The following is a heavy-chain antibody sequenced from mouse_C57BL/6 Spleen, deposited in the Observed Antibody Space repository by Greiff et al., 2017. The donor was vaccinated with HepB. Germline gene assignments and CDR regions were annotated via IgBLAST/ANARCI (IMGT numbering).Heavy chain of an antibody. V-gene: IGHV1-53*01. CDR2: INPSNGGT. D-gene: IGHD3-2*02. CDR3: ARREAQALYFDY. J-gene: IGHJ2*01. CDR1: GYTFTSYW. Sequence: QVHVKQPGTELVKPGASVKLSCKASGYTFTSYWMHWVKQRPGQGLEWIGNINPSNGGTNYNEKFKSKATLTVDKSSSTAYMQLSSLTSEDSAVYYCARREAQALYFDYWGQGTTLTVSS.